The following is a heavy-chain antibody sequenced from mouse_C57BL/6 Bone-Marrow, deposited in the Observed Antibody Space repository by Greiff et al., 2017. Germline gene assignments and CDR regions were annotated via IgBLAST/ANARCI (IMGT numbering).Heavy chain of an antibody. CDR3: ASKVFPLITTVVATGYYAMDY. V-gene: IGHV1-7*01. D-gene: IGHD1-1*01. J-gene: IGHJ4*01. CDR1: GYTFTSYW. CDR2: INPSSGYT. Sequence: QVQLKQSGAELAKPGASVKLSCKASGYTFTSYWMHWVKQRPGQGLEWIGYINPSSGYTKYNQKFKDKATLTADKSSSTAYMQLSSLTYEDSAVYYCASKVFPLITTVVATGYYAMDYWGQGTSVTVSS.